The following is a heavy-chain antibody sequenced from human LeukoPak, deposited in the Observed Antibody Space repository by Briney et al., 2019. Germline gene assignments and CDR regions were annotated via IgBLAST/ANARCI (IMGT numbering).Heavy chain of an antibody. Sequence: GGSLRLSCAASGFTFSSYGMHWVRQAPGKGLERVAVISYDGSNKYYADSVKGRFTISRDNSKNTMYLQMNNLREEDTAVYYCTRDPILGAPDYFDYWGQGTLVTVSS. V-gene: IGHV3-30*03. D-gene: IGHD1-26*01. CDR1: GFTFSSYG. CDR2: ISYDGSNK. J-gene: IGHJ4*02. CDR3: TRDPILGAPDYFDY.